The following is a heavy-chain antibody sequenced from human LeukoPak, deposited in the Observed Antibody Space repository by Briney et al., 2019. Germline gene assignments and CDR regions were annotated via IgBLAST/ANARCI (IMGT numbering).Heavy chain of an antibody. CDR3: ASPEGGAANFDAFDI. CDR2: INLSGST. CDR1: GFTFSSYE. Sequence: LRLSCAASGFTFSSYEMNWVRQAPGKGLEWIGEINLSGSTNYNPSLKSRVTISVDTSKNQFSLKLSSVTAADTAVYYCASPEGGAANFDAFDIWGQGTMVTVSS. J-gene: IGHJ3*02. D-gene: IGHD1-26*01. V-gene: IGHV4-34*01.